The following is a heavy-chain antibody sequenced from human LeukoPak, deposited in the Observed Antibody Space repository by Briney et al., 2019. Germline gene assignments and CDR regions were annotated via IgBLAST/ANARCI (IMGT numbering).Heavy chain of an antibody. CDR2: INHSGST. Sequence: SETLSLTCAVYGGSFSGYYWSWIRQPPGKGLEWIGEINHSGSTNYNPSLKSRVTISVDTSKNQFSLKLSSVTAADTAVYYCARGIITGTPRYYYHMDVWGKGTTVTVSS. J-gene: IGHJ6*03. D-gene: IGHD1-20*01. CDR3: ARGIITGTPRYYYHMDV. CDR1: GGSFSGYY. V-gene: IGHV4-34*01.